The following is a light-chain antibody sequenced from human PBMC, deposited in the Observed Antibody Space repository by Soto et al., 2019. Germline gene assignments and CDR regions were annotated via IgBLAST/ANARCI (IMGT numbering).Light chain of an antibody. CDR3: SSYTNTGTLYV. J-gene: IGLJ1*01. CDR1: NSNIGTGFD. CDR2: GTS. Sequence: QSVLTQPPSVSGAPGQRVTIACTGNNSNIGTGFDVHWYRHFPGAAPKLLLSGTSHRPSGVPDRFSGSKSGTSASLAITGLQADDEADYHCSSYTNTGTLYVFGTGTKLTVL. V-gene: IGLV1-40*01.